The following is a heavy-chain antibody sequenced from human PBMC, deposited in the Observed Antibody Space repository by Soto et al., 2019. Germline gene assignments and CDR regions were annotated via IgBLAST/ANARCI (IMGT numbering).Heavy chain of an antibody. CDR1: GCSISSYY. J-gene: IGHJ4*02. V-gene: IGHV4-59*01. D-gene: IGHD6-13*01. CDR2: IYYSGST. Sequence: PSETLSLPCPVSGCSISSYYWIWIRQPPGKGLEWIGYIYYSGSTNYNPSLKSRVTISVDTSKNQFSLKLSSVTAADTAVYYCARGIEAAGSDYWGQGTLVTVSS. CDR3: ARGIEAAGSDY.